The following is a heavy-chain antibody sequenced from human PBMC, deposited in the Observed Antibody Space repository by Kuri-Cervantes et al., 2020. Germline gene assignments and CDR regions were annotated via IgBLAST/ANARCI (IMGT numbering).Heavy chain of an antibody. Sequence: SETLSLTCTVSGGSISSYYWSWIRQPPGKGLEWIGYIYYSGSTNYNPSLKSRVTISVDTSKNQFSLRLSSVTAADTAVYYCATSSRNAFDIWGQGTMVTVSS. D-gene: IGHD6-13*01. V-gene: IGHV4-59*01. J-gene: IGHJ3*02. CDR1: GGSISSYY. CDR3: ATSSRNAFDI. CDR2: IYYSGST.